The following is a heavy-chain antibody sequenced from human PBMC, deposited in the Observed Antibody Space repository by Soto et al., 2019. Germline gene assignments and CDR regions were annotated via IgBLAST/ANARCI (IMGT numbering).Heavy chain of an antibody. CDR1: GFTFSSYG. J-gene: IGHJ4*02. CDR3: VSGCPLCY. Sequence: QVQLVESGGGVVQPGRSLRLSCAASGFTFSSYGMHWVRQAPGKGLEWVAVISYDGSNKYYADSVKGRFTISRDNSKNTLYLQMNSLRAEDTAVYYCVSGCPLCYWGQGTLVTVSS. V-gene: IGHV3-30*03. D-gene: IGHD6-19*01. CDR2: ISYDGSNK.